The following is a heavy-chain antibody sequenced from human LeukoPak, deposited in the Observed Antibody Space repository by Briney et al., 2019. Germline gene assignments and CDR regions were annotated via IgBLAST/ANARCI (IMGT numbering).Heavy chain of an antibody. V-gene: IGHV4-61*01. CDR2: IYYSGST. D-gene: IGHD6-13*01. CDR1: GGSVSSGNYY. J-gene: IGHJ4*02. CDR3: ARNSRGSSSPMNY. Sequence: SETLSLTCTVSGGSVSSGNYYWSWIRQPPGKGLEWIGYIYYSGSTNYNPSLKSRVTISVDTSKNQFSLKLSSVTAADTAVYYCARNSRGSSSPMNYWGQGTLVTVSS.